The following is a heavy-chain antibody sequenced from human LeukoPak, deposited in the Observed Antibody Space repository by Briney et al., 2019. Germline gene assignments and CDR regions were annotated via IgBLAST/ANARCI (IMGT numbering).Heavy chain of an antibody. Sequence: SETLSLTCTVSGGSISSSSYYWGWSRQPPGKGLEWIGSIYYSGSTYYNPSLKSRVTISVDTSKNQFSLKLSSVTAADTAVYYCARLRYYDFWSGYFGLPDAFDIWGQGTMVTVSS. CDR3: ARLRYYDFWSGYFGLPDAFDI. CDR2: IYYSGST. D-gene: IGHD3-3*01. J-gene: IGHJ3*02. V-gene: IGHV4-39*01. CDR1: GGSISSSSYY.